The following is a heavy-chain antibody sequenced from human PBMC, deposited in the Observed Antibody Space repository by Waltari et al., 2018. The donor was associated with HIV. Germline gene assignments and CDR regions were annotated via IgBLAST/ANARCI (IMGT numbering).Heavy chain of an antibody. CDR1: GFTFSGYW. D-gene: IGHD3-10*01. V-gene: IGHV3-74*01. J-gene: IGHJ6*02. CDR3: ASVDYGSGSYYYYYYGMDV. CDR2: INSDGSST. Sequence: EVPLVESGGGLVQPGGSLRPSCAASGFTFSGYWLHWVRQAPATGLVWVSRINSDGSSTSYADSVKGRFTISRDNAKNTLYLQMNSLRAEDTAVYYCASVDYGSGSYYYYYYGMDVWGQGTTVTVSS.